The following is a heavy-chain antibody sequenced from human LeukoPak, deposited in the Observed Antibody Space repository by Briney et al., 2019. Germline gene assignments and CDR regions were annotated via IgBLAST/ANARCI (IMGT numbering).Heavy chain of an antibody. CDR1: GYTFTSYG. J-gene: IGHJ6*03. CDR3: ARGGVRGVMNYYYYYMDV. V-gene: IGHV1-18*01. CDR2: ISTYNGHT. Sequence: ASVKVSCKASGYTFTSYGINWVRQAPGQGLEWMGWISTYNGHTNYAQKFQGRVTMTTDTSTSTAYMELSSLRSEDTAVYYCARGGVRGVMNYYYYYMDVWGKGTTVTVSS. D-gene: IGHD3-10*01.